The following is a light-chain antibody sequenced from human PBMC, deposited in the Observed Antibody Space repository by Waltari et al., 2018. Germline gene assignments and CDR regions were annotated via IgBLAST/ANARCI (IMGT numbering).Light chain of an antibody. CDR1: QSVNRW. CDR3: QQYVNYWT. V-gene: IGKV1-5*03. J-gene: IGKJ1*01. Sequence: DIQMTPSPSTLSASVGDRVTIPCRASQSVNRWLAWYQQKPGKAPELLIYEASSLESGVPSRFSGSGSGKEFTLTISSLQPDDFGTYYCQQYVNYWTFGQGTKVEIK. CDR2: EAS.